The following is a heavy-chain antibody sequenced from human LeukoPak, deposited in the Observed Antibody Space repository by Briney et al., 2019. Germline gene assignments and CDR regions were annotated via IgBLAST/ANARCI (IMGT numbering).Heavy chain of an antibody. CDR1: GYTFTVYY. CDR2: INPNSGGT. CDR3: ARYYSSGWPDY. J-gene: IGHJ4*02. V-gene: IGHV1-2*02. D-gene: IGHD6-19*01. Sequence: AASVTVSCKASGYTFTVYYMHWVRQAPGQGLEWMGWINPNSGGTNYAQKFQGRVTMTRDTSISTAYMELSRLRSDDTAVYYCARYYSSGWPDYWGQGTLVTVSS.